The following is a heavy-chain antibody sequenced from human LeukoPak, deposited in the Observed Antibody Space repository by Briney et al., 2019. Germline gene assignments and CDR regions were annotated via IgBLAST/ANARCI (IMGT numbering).Heavy chain of an antibody. CDR3: ARDWGVGGTLPPSYYFDY. Sequence: ASVKVSCKASGYTFTGHYMHWVRQAPGQGLEWMGWINPNSGGTNYAQKFQGRVTMTRDTSISTAYMELSRLRSDDTAVYYCARDWGVGGTLPPSYYFDYWGQGTLVTVSS. J-gene: IGHJ4*02. D-gene: IGHD3-16*01. V-gene: IGHV1-2*02. CDR1: GYTFTGHY. CDR2: INPNSGGT.